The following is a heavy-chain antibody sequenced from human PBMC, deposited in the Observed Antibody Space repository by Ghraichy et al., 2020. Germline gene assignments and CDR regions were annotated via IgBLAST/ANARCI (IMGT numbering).Heavy chain of an antibody. CDR1: GFSFRSYA. Sequence: LTCAASGFSFRSYAMYWVRQAPGKGLEWVTAISFDGFQKNYADSVKGRFTISRDNSKNSLDLQLNSLRPEDTAVYFCARAVRPGGGSYRQPLDSWGEGTLVAVS. J-gene: IGHJ4*02. V-gene: IGHV3-30-3*01. D-gene: IGHD3-16*02. CDR3: ARAVRPGGGSYRQPLDS. CDR2: ISFDGFQK.